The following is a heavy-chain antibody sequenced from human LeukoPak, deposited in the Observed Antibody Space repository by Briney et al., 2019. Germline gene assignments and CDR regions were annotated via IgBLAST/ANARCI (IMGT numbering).Heavy chain of an antibody. Sequence: GGSLRLSCAASGFTFSSYAMHWVRQAPGKGLEWVAVISYDGSNKYYADSVKGRFTISRDNSKNTLYLQMNSLRAEDTAVYYCARDRGYCSGGSCYVDAFDIWGQGTMVTVSS. CDR3: ARDRGYCSGGSCYVDAFDI. CDR2: ISYDGSNK. V-gene: IGHV3-30*04. D-gene: IGHD2-15*01. CDR1: GFTFSSYA. J-gene: IGHJ3*02.